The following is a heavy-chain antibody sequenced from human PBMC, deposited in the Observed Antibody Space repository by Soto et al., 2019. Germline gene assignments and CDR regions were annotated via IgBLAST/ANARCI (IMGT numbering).Heavy chain of an antibody. Sequence: GGSLRLSCAASGFTFSNAWMNWVRQAPGKGLEWVGRIKSKTDGGTTDYAAPVKGRFTISRDDSKNTLYLQMNSLRAEDTALYYSAKGRSYYYYYGVDVWGQGTTVTVSS. J-gene: IGHJ6*02. CDR1: GFTFSNAW. CDR2: IKSKTDGGTT. V-gene: IGHV3-15*07. CDR3: AKGRSYYYYYGVDV.